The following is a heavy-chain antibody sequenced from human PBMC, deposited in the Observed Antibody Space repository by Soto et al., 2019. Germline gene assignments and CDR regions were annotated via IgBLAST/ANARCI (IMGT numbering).Heavy chain of an antibody. CDR2: ISWNSGNI. Sequence: EVHLVESGGGLVQPGRSLRLSCAASGFIFDDYAMHWVRQAPGKGLEWVSSISWNSGNIGYADSVKGRITISRDNAKNSLDLQMNSVRGDDTALYYCAKRASTTVFAFNDYWGQGTLVTVSS. D-gene: IGHD4-17*01. V-gene: IGHV3-9*01. J-gene: IGHJ4*02. CDR3: AKRASTTVFAFNDY. CDR1: GFIFDDYA.